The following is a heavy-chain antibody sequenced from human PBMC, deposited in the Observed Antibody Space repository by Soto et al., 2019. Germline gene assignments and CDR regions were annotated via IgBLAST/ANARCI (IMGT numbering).Heavy chain of an antibody. D-gene: IGHD6-19*01. J-gene: IGHJ4*02. Sequence: ASVKVSCXASGYTFNNYDISWVRQAPGQGLEWMGWISAYNGNRNYVQKFQGRITMTTDTSASTAYMELRSLRSDDTAVYYCAREGRGWSVVYWGQGTLVTVSS. CDR3: AREGRGWSVVY. V-gene: IGHV1-18*01. CDR1: GYTFNNYD. CDR2: ISAYNGNR.